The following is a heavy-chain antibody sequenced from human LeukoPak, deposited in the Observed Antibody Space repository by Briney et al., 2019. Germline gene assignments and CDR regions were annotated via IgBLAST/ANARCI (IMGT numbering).Heavy chain of an antibody. Sequence: ASVKVSCKASGGTFSSYAISWVRQAPGQGLEWMGGIIPIFGTANYAQKFQGRVTITADKSTSTAYMELSSLRSGDTAVYYCARTTEDCSSTSCYQYWFDPWGQGTLVTVSS. CDR1: GGTFSSYA. CDR2: IIPIFGTA. V-gene: IGHV1-69*06. CDR3: ARTTEDCSSTSCYQYWFDP. D-gene: IGHD2-2*01. J-gene: IGHJ5*02.